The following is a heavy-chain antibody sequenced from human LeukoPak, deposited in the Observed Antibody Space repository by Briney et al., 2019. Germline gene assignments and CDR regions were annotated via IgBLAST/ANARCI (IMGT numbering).Heavy chain of an antibody. CDR3: AKADVDTAMVTLFDY. J-gene: IGHJ4*02. Sequence: GGSLRLSCAASGFTFSSYSMNWVRQAPGKGLEWISYIDTSGTVIYYADSVKGRFTISRDNARSSLYLQMNSLRAEDTALYYCAKADVDTAMVTLFDYWGQGTLVTVSS. CDR2: IDTSGTVI. CDR1: GFTFSSYS. V-gene: IGHV3-48*04. D-gene: IGHD5-18*01.